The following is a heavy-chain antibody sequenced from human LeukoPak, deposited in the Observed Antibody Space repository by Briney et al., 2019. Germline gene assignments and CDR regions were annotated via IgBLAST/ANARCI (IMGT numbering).Heavy chain of an antibody. Sequence: GGSLRLSCVASGFTFSSYAMHWVRQAPGKGLEWVAVISFDGSNEYYADSVKGRFTISRDNSKNTLYLQMNSLRAEDTAVYYCTFDYWGQGTLVTVSS. CDR1: GFTFSSYA. CDR2: ISFDGSNE. J-gene: IGHJ4*02. V-gene: IGHV3-30-3*01. CDR3: TFDY.